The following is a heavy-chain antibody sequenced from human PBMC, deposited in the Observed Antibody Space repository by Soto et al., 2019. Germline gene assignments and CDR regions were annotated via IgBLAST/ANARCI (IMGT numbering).Heavy chain of an antibody. J-gene: IGHJ4*02. CDR2: VHESGST. D-gene: IGHD1-20*01. CDR3: ARGTRALITSFFAY. CDR1: GDAISTYY. V-gene: IGHV4-59*01. Sequence: LPESGPRLVKPSETLSLNCSASGDAISTYYWSWIRQTPGRGLEWIGCVHESGSTDYHPSLRGRVIISLHTSKGQFFLSLRSATAADTATYSCARGTRALITSFFAYWGQGLPVTVSS.